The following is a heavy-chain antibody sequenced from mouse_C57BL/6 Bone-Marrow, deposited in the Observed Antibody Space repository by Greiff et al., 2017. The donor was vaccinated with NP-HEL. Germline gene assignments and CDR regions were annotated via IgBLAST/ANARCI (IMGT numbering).Heavy chain of an antibody. CDR3: ARREYYYGSSYYFDY. Sequence: QVQPKESGAELARPGASVKLSCKASGYTFTSYGISWVKQRTGQGLEWIGEIYPRSGNTYYNEKFKGKATLTADKSSSTAYMELRSLTSEDSAVYFCARREYYYGSSYYFDYWGQGTTLTVSS. V-gene: IGHV1-81*01. CDR2: IYPRSGNT. D-gene: IGHD1-1*01. J-gene: IGHJ2*01. CDR1: GYTFTSYG.